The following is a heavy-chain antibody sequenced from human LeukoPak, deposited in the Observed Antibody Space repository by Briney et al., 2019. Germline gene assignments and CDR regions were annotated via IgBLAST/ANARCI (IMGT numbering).Heavy chain of an antibody. V-gene: IGHV4-38-2*02. J-gene: IGHJ4*02. CDR3: ARVWYSSGWIDY. D-gene: IGHD6-19*01. Sequence: SETLSLTCTVSGYSISSGYYWGWIRQPPGKGLEWIGSIYHSGSTYYSGNTYYNPSLKSRVIISVDTSKNQFSLKLSSVTAADTAVYFCARVWYSSGWIDYWGQGTLVTVSS. CDR2: IYHSGST. CDR1: GYSISSGYY.